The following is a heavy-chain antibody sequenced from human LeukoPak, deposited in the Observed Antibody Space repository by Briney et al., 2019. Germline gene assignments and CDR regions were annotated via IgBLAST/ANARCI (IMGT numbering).Heavy chain of an antibody. CDR1: GGSFSGYY. V-gene: IGHV4-34*01. CDR2: INHSGST. CDR3: ARGSVVVDY. Sequence: PSETLSLTCAVYGGSFSGYYWSWTRQPPGKGLEWIGEINHSGSTNYNPSLKSRVTISVDTSKNQFSLKLSSVTAADTAVYYCARGSVVVDYWGQGTLVTVSS. J-gene: IGHJ4*02. D-gene: IGHD2-2*01.